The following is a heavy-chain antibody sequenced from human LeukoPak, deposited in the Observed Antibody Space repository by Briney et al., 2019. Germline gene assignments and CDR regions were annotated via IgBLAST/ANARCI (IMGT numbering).Heavy chain of an antibody. D-gene: IGHD3-9*01. Sequence: ASVKVSCKASGYTFTGYYMHWVRQAPGQGLEWKGWINPNSGGTNYAQKFQGRVTMTRDTSISTAYMELSRLRSDDTAVYYCAREYYDILTGYIDYWGQGTLVTVSS. V-gene: IGHV1-2*02. CDR3: AREYYDILTGYIDY. J-gene: IGHJ4*02. CDR2: INPNSGGT. CDR1: GYTFTGYY.